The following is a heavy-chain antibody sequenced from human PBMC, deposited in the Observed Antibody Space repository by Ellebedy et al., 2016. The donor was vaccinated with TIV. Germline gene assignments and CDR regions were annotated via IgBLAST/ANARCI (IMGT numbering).Heavy chain of an antibody. V-gene: IGHV5-51*01. CDR3: ARCGRAGNYDILTGFIS. Sequence: GGSLRLSCKASGYIFTSYWIGWVRQMPGKGLEWMGIIYPGDSNTRYSPSFQGQVTISADKSISTAYLQWSSLKASDTAMYYCARCGRAGNYDILTGFISWGQGTLVTVSS. J-gene: IGHJ5*02. CDR1: GYIFTSYW. D-gene: IGHD3-9*01. CDR2: IYPGDSNT.